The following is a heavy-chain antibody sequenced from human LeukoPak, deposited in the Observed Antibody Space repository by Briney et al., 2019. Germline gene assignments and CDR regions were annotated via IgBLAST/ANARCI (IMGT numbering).Heavy chain of an antibody. CDR1: GFTFSSYA. Sequence: GGSLRLSCAASGFTFSSYAMSWVRQAPGKGLEWVSAISGSGGSTYYADSVKGRFTISRDNSKNTLYLQMNSLRAEDTAVYYCAKATVWYYYYYMDVWGKGTTVTVSS. V-gene: IGHV3-23*01. D-gene: IGHD4-17*01. J-gene: IGHJ6*03. CDR3: AKATVWYYYYYMDV. CDR2: ISGSGGST.